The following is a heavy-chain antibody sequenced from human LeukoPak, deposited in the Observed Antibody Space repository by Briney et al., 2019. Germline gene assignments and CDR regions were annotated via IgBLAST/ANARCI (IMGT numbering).Heavy chain of an antibody. V-gene: IGHV1-2*02. CDR2: INPNSGGT. J-gene: IGHJ1*01. Sequence: ASVKVSCKASGYTFTGYYIHLVRQAPGQGLEWMGWINPNSGGTNYAQKFQGRVTMTRDTSISTAYMELSRLRADDTAVYYCARGSFSADAPLVLDYFHHWGQGTLVTDSS. D-gene: IGHD5-18*01. CDR3: ARGSFSADAPLVLDYFHH. CDR1: GYTFTGYY.